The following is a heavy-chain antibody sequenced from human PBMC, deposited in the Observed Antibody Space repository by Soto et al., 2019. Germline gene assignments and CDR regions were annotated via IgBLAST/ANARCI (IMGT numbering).Heavy chain of an antibody. J-gene: IGHJ4*02. CDR3: ARGGDEYSSGWFDY. D-gene: IGHD6-19*01. V-gene: IGHV1-69*02. CDR1: GGTFSSYT. CDR2: IIPILGIA. Sequence: QVQLVQSGAEVKKPGSSVKVSCKASGGTFSSYTISWVRQAPGQGLEWMGRIIPILGIANYAQKFQGRVTITADKSTSTAYMELSSLRSEDTAVYYCARGGDEYSSGWFDYWGQGTLVTVSS.